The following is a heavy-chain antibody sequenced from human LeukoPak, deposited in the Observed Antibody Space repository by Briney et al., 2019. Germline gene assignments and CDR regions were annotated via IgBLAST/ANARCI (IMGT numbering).Heavy chain of an antibody. J-gene: IGHJ4*02. CDR1: GFTFSSYA. V-gene: IGHV3-23*01. Sequence: GGSLRLSCAASGFTFSSYAMSWVRQAPGKGLEWVSAISGSGGSTYYADSVKGRFTISRDNSKNTLYLQMNSLRAEDTAVYYCARSRFGGSYHFDYWGQGILVTVSS. CDR2: ISGSGGST. D-gene: IGHD1-26*01. CDR3: ARSRFGGSYHFDY.